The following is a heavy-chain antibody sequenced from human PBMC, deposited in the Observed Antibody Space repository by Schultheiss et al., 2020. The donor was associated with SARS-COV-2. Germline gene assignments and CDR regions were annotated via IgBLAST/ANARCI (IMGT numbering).Heavy chain of an antibody. D-gene: IGHD6-19*01. CDR1: GGSISSGGYY. V-gene: IGHV4-31*01. CDR3: AKSRSGWYYSDS. J-gene: IGHJ4*02. Sequence: LRLSCTVSGGSISSGGYYWSWIRQHPGKGLEWIGYIYYSGSTYYNPSLKSLVTISVDTSKNQFSLKLSSVTAADTAVYYCAKSRSGWYYSDSWGQGTLVTVSS. CDR2: IYYSGST.